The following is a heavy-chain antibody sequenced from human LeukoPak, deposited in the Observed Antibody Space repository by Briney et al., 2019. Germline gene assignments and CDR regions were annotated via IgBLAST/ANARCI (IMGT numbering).Heavy chain of an antibody. CDR1: GFTFSSYN. CDR3: ARYGRLGGESFDY. CDR2: ISSSSSYM. J-gene: IGHJ4*02. D-gene: IGHD2-21*01. Sequence: GGPLRLSCAASGFTFSSYNMNWVRQAPGKGLEWVSSISSSSSYMYYADSVKGRFTISRDNGKNSLYLHMSSLRDEDTAVYYCARYGRLGGESFDYWGQGTLVTVSS. V-gene: IGHV3-21*01.